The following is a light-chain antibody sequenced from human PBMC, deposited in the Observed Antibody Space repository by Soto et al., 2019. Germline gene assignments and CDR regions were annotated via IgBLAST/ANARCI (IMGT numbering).Light chain of an antibody. CDR1: SSDIGSYNY. Sequence: QSALTQPASVSGSPGQSIAIPCTGTSSDIGSYNYVSWYQQHPGKAPKLMIHEVSNRPSGVSGRFSGSKSGNTASLTISGLQADDEADYYCSSHTTYSTRVFGTGTKVTV. CDR2: EVS. J-gene: IGLJ1*01. V-gene: IGLV2-14*01. CDR3: SSHTTYSTRV.